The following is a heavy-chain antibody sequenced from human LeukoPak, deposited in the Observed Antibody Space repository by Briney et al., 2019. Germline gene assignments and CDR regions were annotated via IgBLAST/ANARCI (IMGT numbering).Heavy chain of an antibody. CDR2: INPNSGGT. CDR3: ARGDSSGWFYFFDY. Sequence: GASVKVSCKASGYTFTGYFMHWVRQAPGQGLEWMGWINPNSGGTNYAQKFQGRVTMTRDTSITTAYMELSRLRSDDTALYYCARGDSSGWFYFFDYWGQGTLVTVSS. CDR1: GYTFTGYF. D-gene: IGHD6-19*01. V-gene: IGHV1-2*02. J-gene: IGHJ4*02.